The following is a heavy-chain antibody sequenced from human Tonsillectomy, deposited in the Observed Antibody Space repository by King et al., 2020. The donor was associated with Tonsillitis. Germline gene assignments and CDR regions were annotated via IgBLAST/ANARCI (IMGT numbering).Heavy chain of an antibody. Sequence: VQLVQSGAEVKKPGSSVKVSCTASGGTFSSYGISWVRQAPGQGLEWMGGIIPIFGTTKYAQKFQGRVTITADESTSTAYMELSSLRSEDTAVYYCARGMTIFGVVTPNMDVWGKGTTVTVSS. CDR2: IIPIFGTT. D-gene: IGHD3-3*01. V-gene: IGHV1-69*01. CDR1: GGTFSSYG. CDR3: ARGMTIFGVVTPNMDV. J-gene: IGHJ6*03.